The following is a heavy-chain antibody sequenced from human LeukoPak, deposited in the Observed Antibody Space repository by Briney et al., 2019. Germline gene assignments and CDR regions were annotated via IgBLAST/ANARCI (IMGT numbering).Heavy chain of an antibody. J-gene: IGHJ5*02. CDR1: GFTFSNYS. D-gene: IGHD3-3*01. V-gene: IGHV3-21*01. Sequence: GGSLRLSCAASGFTFSNYSMNWVRQAPGKGLEWVSSISSSSSYIYYADSVKGRFTISRDNAKNSLYLQMNSPRAEDTAVYYCARSLVVLEWLRGGWFDPWGQGTMVTVSS. CDR2: ISSSSSYI. CDR3: ARSLVVLEWLRGGWFDP.